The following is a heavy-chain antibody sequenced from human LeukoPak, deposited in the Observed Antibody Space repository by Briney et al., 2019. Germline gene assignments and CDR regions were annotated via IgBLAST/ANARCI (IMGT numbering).Heavy chain of an antibody. CDR2: ISYDGSQK. V-gene: IGHV3-30*04. CDR1: GSTFSNYA. D-gene: IGHD6-19*01. J-gene: IGHJ3*02. CDR3: ATEQWLDGNAFDI. Sequence: PGRSLRLSCAASGSTFSNYAMHWVRQAPGKGLEWVAVISYDGSQKYHADSVKGRFTISRDNSKNTLFLQMNSLRPEDTAVYYCATEQWLDGNAFDIWGQGTMVTVSS.